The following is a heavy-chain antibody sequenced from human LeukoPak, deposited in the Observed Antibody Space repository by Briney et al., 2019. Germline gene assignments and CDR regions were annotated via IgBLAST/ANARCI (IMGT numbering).Heavy chain of an antibody. CDR2: IYYSGST. Sequence: SQTLSLTCTVSGGSISSGDYYWSWIRQPPGKGLEWIGYIYYSGSTYYNPSLKSRVTISVDTSKNQFSLQLSSVTAADTAVYYCARGGAARPAGFDYWGQGTLVTVSS. CDR1: GGSISSGDYY. CDR3: ARGGAARPAGFDY. V-gene: IGHV4-30-4*08. D-gene: IGHD6-6*01. J-gene: IGHJ4*02.